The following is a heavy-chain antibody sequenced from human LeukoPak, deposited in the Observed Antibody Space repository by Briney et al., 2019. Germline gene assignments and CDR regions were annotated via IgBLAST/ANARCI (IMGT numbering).Heavy chain of an antibody. CDR3: VEGGAARFDY. CDR2: IHKNAIT. CDR1: GFTVSSNY. V-gene: IGHV3-53*01. D-gene: IGHD5-18*01. Sequence: GGSLRLSCAASGFTVSSNYMTWVRQAPGKGLEWVSVIHKNAITYYADTVKGRFTISRDNFKNTVYLQMNSLRAEDTAVYYCVEGGAARFDYWGQGTLVAVSS. J-gene: IGHJ4*02.